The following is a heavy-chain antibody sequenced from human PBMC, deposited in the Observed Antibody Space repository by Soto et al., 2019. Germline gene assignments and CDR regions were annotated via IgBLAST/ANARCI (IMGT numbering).Heavy chain of an antibody. CDR3: VRGLLSGDY. CDR2: VNPNGGST. Sequence: QVQLVQSGAEVKEPGASVKISCKASGYTFTSFYIHWVRQAPGQGLEWVGIVNPNGGSTNYAQNFKGRITISRDTSTSTVYMDLSSPRSEDTAVYYCVRGLLSGDYWGQGTLVTVSS. V-gene: IGHV1-46*03. J-gene: IGHJ4*02. CDR1: GYTFTSFY.